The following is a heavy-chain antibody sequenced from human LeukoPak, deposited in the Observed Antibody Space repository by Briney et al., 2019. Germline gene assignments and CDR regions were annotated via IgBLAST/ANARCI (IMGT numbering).Heavy chain of an antibody. J-gene: IGHJ5*02. CDR3: ARDNWNDPNWFDP. Sequence: SETLSQTCTVSGGSISSGSYYWSWIRQPAGKGLEWIGRIYTSGSTNYNPSLKSRVTISVDTSKNQFSLKLSSVTAADTAVYYCARDNWNDPNWFDPWGQGSLVTVSS. CDR1: GGSISSGSYY. V-gene: IGHV4-61*02. D-gene: IGHD1-1*01. CDR2: IYTSGST.